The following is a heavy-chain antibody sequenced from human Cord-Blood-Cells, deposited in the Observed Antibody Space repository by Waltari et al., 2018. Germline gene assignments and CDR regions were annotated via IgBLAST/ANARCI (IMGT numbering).Heavy chain of an antibody. V-gene: IGHV4-4*07. CDR3: ARVGRVPAAPPHWYFDL. Sequence: LQESGPGLVKPSETLSLTCTVSGGSISSYYWSWIRQPAGKGLEWIGRIYTSGSTNYNPPLKSRVTMSVDTSKNQFSLKLSSVTAADTAVYYCARVGRVPAAPPHWYFDLWGRGTLVTVSS. J-gene: IGHJ2*01. CDR1: GGSISSYY. CDR2: IYTSGST. D-gene: IGHD2-2*01.